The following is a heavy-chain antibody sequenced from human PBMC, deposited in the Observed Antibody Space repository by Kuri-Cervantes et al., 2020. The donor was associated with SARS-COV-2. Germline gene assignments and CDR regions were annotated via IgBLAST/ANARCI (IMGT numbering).Heavy chain of an antibody. CDR2: ISWNSGSI. J-gene: IGHJ6*02. V-gene: IGHV3-9*01. CDR3: AKDLRSSSPGRYYYYYGMDV. Sequence: SLKISCAASGFTFDDYAMHWVRQAPGKGLEWVSGISWNSGSIGYADSVKGRFTIPRDNAKNSLYLQMNSLRAEDTALYYCAKDLRSSSPGRYYYYYGMDVWGQGTTVTVSS. D-gene: IGHD6-6*01. CDR1: GFTFDDYA.